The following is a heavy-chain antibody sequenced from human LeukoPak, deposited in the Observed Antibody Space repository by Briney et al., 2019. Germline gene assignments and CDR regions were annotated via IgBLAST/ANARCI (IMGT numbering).Heavy chain of an antibody. CDR2: ISGSGGST. CDR1: GFTLSSYA. Sequence: GGSLRLSCAASGFTLSSYAMSWVRQAPGKGLEWVSAISGSGGSTYYADSVKGRFTISRDNSKNTLYLQMNSLRAEDTAVYYCAKDLLAEYFQHWGQGTLVTVSS. V-gene: IGHV3-23*01. J-gene: IGHJ1*01. CDR3: AKDLLAEYFQH.